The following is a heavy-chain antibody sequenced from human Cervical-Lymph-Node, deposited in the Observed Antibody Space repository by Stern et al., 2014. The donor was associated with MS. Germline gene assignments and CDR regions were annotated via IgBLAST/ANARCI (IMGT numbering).Heavy chain of an antibody. V-gene: IGHV3-23*04. J-gene: IGHJ5*02. CDR1: GFTFHNFA. CDR3: AKGLAAADTAWFDP. CDR2: ISGGGDTT. D-gene: IGHD6-13*01. Sequence: EDQLVESGGGLVQPGGSLRLSCAASGFTFHNFAMTWVRQAPGEGLEWVSIISGGGDTTKYADSVKGRFTISRDNFKNTLYLQMNSLRGEDTAVYYCAKGLAAADTAWFDPWGQGTLVTVSS.